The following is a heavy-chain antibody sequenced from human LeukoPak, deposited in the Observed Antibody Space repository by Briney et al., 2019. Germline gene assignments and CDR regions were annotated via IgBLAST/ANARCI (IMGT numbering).Heavy chain of an antibody. D-gene: IGHD1-26*01. CDR1: GYTFSGDY. V-gene: IGHV1-2*02. CDR3: ARDIGIAGANAFDY. CDR2: ITPHSGGT. J-gene: IGHJ4*02. Sequence: ASVKVSCKASGYTFSGDYMHSVRHGPGQRPERIGWITPHSGGTHSAQRFQGRVTMTRDRSITTAYMELSRLGSDDTAVYCCARDIGIAGANAFDYWGQGTMVTVSS.